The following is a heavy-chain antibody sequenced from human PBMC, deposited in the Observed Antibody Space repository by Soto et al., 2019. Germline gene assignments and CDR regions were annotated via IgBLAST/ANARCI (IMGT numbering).Heavy chain of an antibody. CDR1: GYKVSTWHNFTSYW. D-gene: IGHD1-26*01. J-gene: IGHJ4*02. Sequence: GESLKISCMDSGYKVSTWHNFTSYWIAWVRQMPGKGLEWMGIIYPHDSDTRYNPSFQGQVTISADKSISTAYLQWSSLKAPDTAMYYCARGSTTFDFWGQGTLVTVSS. V-gene: IGHV5-51*01. CDR3: ARGSTTFDF. CDR2: IYPHDSDT.